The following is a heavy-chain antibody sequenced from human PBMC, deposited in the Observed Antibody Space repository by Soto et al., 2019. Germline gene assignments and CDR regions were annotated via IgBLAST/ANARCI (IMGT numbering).Heavy chain of an antibody. J-gene: IGHJ2*01. CDR1: GYTFTSYG. V-gene: IGHV1-18*04. Sequence: GASVKVSCKASGYTFTSYGISWVRQAPGQGLEWMGWISAYNGNTNYAQKLQGRVTMTTDTSTSTAYMELRSLRSDDTAVYYCARDYYDSSGYYLGRYFDLWGRGTLVTVSP. CDR2: ISAYNGNT. CDR3: ARDYYDSSGYYLGRYFDL. D-gene: IGHD3-22*01.